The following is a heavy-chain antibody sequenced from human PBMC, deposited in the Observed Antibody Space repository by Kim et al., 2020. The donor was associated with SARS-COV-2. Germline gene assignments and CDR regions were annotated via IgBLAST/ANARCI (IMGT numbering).Heavy chain of an antibody. CDR2: TYHSGST. CDR1: GYSISSGYY. D-gene: IGHD5-12*01. J-gene: IGHJ4*02. V-gene: IGHV4-38-2*02. CDR3: ARGGVATVYF. Sequence: SETLSLTCSVSGYSISSGYYWGWIRQPPGKGLEWIGSTYHSGSTHYNPSLKSRVTISVDTSKNQFSLKLRSVTAADTAVYYCARGGVATVYFWGQGTLVT.